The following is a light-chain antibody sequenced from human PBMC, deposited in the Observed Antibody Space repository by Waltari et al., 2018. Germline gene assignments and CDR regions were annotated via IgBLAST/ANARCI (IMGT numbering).Light chain of an antibody. CDR2: GAS. Sequence: DIVMTQSPDSLAVSLGDRATINCKSSQSVLYSSSKKSYLAWYQQKPGQPPKLFIYGASTRESGVPDRFSGSGSGTDFTLTISSLQAEDVAVYYCQQYYTTPWTFGQGTKVEIK. CDR1: QSVLYSSSKKSY. V-gene: IGKV4-1*01. J-gene: IGKJ1*01. CDR3: QQYYTTPWT.